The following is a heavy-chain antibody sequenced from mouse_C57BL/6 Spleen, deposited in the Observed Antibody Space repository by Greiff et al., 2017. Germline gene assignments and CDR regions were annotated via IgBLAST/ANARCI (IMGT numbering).Heavy chain of an antibody. Sequence: VQLLESGAELVKPGASVKISCKASGYAFSSYWMNWVKQRPGKGLEWIGQIYPGDGDTTYNGKFKGKATLTADKSSSTAYMQHSSLTSEDSAVYFCASRDGYYFDYWGQGTTLTVSS. CDR2: IYPGDGDT. J-gene: IGHJ2*01. CDR3: ASRDGYYFDY. D-gene: IGHD2-3*01. V-gene: IGHV1-80*01. CDR1: GYAFSSYW.